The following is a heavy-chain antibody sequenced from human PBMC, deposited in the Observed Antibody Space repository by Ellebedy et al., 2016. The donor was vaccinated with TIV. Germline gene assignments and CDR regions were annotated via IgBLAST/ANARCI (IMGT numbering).Heavy chain of an antibody. CDR1: GFTFSSYG. D-gene: IGHD3-10*01. CDR3: ARLNNYGSGSYYNIGV. V-gene: IGHV3-33*01. J-gene: IGHJ6*02. Sequence: PGGSLRLSCAASGFTFSSYGMHWVRQAPGKGLEWVAVIWYDGSNKYYADSVKGRFTISRDNSKNTLYLQMNSLRAEDTAVYYCARLNNYGSGSYYNIGVWGQGTTVTVSS. CDR2: IWYDGSNK.